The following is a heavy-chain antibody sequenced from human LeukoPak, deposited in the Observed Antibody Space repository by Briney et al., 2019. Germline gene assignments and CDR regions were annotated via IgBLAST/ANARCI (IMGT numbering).Heavy chain of an antibody. CDR1: GGSISGSSYY. V-gene: IGHV4-39*01. CDR2: IYYSGST. J-gene: IGHJ4*02. D-gene: IGHD3-10*01. Sequence: SETLSLTCTVSGGSISGSSYYWGWIRQPPGKGLEWIGSIYYSGSTYYNPSLKSRVTISVDTSKNQSSLKLNSVTATDTAVYYCARKENVYYYFDYWGQGTLVTVSS. CDR3: ARKENVYYYFDY.